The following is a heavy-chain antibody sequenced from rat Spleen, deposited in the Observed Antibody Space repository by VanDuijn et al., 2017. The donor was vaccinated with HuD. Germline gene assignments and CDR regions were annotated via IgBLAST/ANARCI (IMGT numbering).Heavy chain of an antibody. CDR3: VRDGGELGY. V-gene: IGHV2-47*01. J-gene: IGHJ2*01. CDR2: MWSGGNT. D-gene: IGHD4-1*01. Sequence: QVQLKESGPGLVQPSQTLSLTCTVSGLSLTSNSVSWIRQPPGKGLKWMGIMWSGGNTAYNSALKSRLSISRDTSKSQIFLKMNSLQTEDTATYYCVRDGGELGYWGQGVMVTVSS. CDR1: GLSLTSNS.